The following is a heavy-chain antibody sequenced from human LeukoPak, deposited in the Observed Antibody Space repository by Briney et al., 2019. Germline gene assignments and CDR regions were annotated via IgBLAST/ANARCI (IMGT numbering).Heavy chain of an antibody. D-gene: IGHD3-16*01. J-gene: IGHJ4*02. V-gene: IGHV1-69*06. CDR2: IIPIFGTA. CDR3: ARELARSFQVMGY. Sequence: SVKVSCKASGGTFSSYAISWVRQAPGQGLEWMGGIIPIFGTANYAQKFQGRVTITADKSTSTAYMELSSLRAEDTAVYYCARELARSFQVMGYWGQGTLVSISS. CDR1: GGTFSSYA.